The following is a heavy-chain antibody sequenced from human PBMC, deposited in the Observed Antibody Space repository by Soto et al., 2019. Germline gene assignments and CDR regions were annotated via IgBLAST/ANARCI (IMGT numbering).Heavy chain of an antibody. V-gene: IGHV4-4*02. J-gene: IGHJ4*02. Sequence: PSETLSLTCAVSRGFISSGSWWSWVRQPPGKGLEWIGEIYRSGNTNYNPSLKSRVTISVDTSKNQFSLKLRFVTAAGTAVYYCARDMAYGSGRPIDYWGQGTLVTVSS. CDR2: IYRSGNT. CDR3: ARDMAYGSGRPIDY. CDR1: RGFISSGSW. D-gene: IGHD3-10*01.